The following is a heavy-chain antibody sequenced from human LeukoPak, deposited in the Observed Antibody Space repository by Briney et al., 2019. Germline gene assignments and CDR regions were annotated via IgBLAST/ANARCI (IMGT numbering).Heavy chain of an antibody. CDR1: GYSISSGYY. V-gene: IGHV4-38-2*02. CDR3: ARSLLYSSSWYAPYNWFDP. J-gene: IGHJ5*02. D-gene: IGHD6-13*01. Sequence: PSETLSLTCTVSGYSISSGYYWGWIRQPPGKGLEWIGSIYHSGSTYYNPSLKSRVTISVDTSKNQFSLKLSSVTAADTAVYYCARSLLYSSSWYAPYNWFDPWGQGTLVTVSS. CDR2: IYHSGST.